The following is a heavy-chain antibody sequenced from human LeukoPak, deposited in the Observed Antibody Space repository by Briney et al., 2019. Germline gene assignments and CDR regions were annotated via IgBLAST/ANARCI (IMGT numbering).Heavy chain of an antibody. CDR1: GFTFSSYG. V-gene: IGHV3-30*02. CDR3: AKGGDLVGATRRFDY. CDR2: IRYDGSNK. Sequence: GGSLRLSCAASGFTFSSYGMHWVRQAPGKGLEWVTFIRYDGSNKYYADSVKGRFTISRDSSKNTLYLQMNSLRAEDTAVYYCAKGGDLVGATRRFDYWGQGTLVTVSS. D-gene: IGHD1-26*01. J-gene: IGHJ4*02.